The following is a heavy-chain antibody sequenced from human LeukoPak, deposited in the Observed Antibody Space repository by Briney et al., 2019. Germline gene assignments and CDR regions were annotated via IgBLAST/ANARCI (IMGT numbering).Heavy chain of an antibody. V-gene: IGHV3-30*02. CDR1: GFTFSSYG. J-gene: IGHJ4*02. CDR3: AKDRGYSSSDY. D-gene: IGHD6-6*01. Sequence: PGGSLRLSCAASGFTFSSYGMHWVRQAPGKGLEWVAFIHYDGSNKYYADSVKGRFTISRDNSKSTLYLQMNSLRVDDTAVYYCAKDRGYSSSDYWGQGTLVTVSS. CDR2: IHYDGSNK.